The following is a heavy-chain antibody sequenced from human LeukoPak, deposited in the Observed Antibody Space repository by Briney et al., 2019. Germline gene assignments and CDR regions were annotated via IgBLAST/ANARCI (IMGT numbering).Heavy chain of an antibody. Sequence: GGSLRLSCAASGFTFSSYAMSWVRQAPGKGLEWVSAISGSGGSTYYAASVKGRFTISRANSKNTLYLQMNSLRAEDTAVYYCAKGHSSSCYGDLFFLYWGQGTLVTVSS. V-gene: IGHV3-23*01. CDR3: AKGHSSSCYGDLFFLY. J-gene: IGHJ4*02. CDR2: ISGSGGST. CDR1: GFTFSSYA. D-gene: IGHD6-13*01.